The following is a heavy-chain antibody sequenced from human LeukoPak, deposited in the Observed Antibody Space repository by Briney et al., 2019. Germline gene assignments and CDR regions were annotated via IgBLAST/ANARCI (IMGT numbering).Heavy chain of an antibody. J-gene: IGHJ3*02. CDR1: GFTFSNYP. D-gene: IGHD4-17*01. Sequence: GRSLRLSCAASGFTFSNYPMHWVRQAPGKGLEWVAIIWYDGSNKYYADSVKGRFTISRDNSKNTLYLQMNSLRAEDTAVYYCARDSSTTVTGAFDIWGQGTMVTVSS. CDR3: ARDSSTTVTGAFDI. V-gene: IGHV3-33*08. CDR2: IWYDGSNK.